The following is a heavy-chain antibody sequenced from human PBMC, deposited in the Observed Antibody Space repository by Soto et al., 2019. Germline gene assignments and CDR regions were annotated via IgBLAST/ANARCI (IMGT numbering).Heavy chain of an antibody. CDR3: TRALGYSSSWYYFDY. CDR2: IRSKAYGGTT. Sequence: GGSLRLSCTASGFTFGDYAMSWLRQAPGKGLERVGFIRSKAYGGTTEYAASVKGRFTISRDDSKSIAYLQMNSLKTEDTAVYYCTRALGYSSSWYYFDYWGQGTLVTVSS. CDR1: GFTFGDYA. J-gene: IGHJ4*02. V-gene: IGHV3-49*03. D-gene: IGHD6-13*01.